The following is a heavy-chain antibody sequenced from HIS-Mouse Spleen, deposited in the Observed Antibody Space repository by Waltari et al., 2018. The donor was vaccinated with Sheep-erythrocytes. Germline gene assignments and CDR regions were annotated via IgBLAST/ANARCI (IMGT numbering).Heavy chain of an antibody. V-gene: IGHV3-21*01. Sequence: EVQLVESGGGLVKPGGSLRLSCAASGFTFSSYSMNWVRQAPGKGVEWVSSISSSSSYIYYADSVKGRFTISRDNAKNSLYLQRNSLRAEDTAVYYCARDTGTDAFDIWGQGTMVTVSS. J-gene: IGHJ3*02. CDR2: ISSSSSYI. D-gene: IGHD1-1*01. CDR3: ARDTGTDAFDI. CDR1: GFTFSSYS.